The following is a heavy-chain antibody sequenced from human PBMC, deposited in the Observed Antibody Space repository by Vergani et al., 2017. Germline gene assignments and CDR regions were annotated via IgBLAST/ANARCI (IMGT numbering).Heavy chain of an antibody. Sequence: QLLLQESGPGVVKPSETLSLICNVSGGSVSGSGYYWGWVRQSPGKGLEWIGYIYYSGTTYYNPSLESRLTISLDTSENHLSLKLTSVTAADTAVYYCARQKDYYMDVWGKGATVTVS. J-gene: IGHJ6*03. V-gene: IGHV4-39*01. CDR1: GGSVSGSGYY. CDR2: IYYSGTT. CDR3: ARQKDYYMDV.